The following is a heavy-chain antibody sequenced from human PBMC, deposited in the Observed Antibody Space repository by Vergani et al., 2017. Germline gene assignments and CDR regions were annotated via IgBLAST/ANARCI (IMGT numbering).Heavy chain of an antibody. D-gene: IGHD3-10*01. Sequence: QVRLQDSGPGLVKPSETLSLTCSVTGGFMSGYYWRWIRQPPGKELEWIGYMYHSGSTNYNPSLETRVSISGDTSKNQFSLKLNSVTAADTAVYYCGRVADFYGLGSRLLDLWGQGILVTVSS. CDR2: MYHSGST. CDR1: GGFMSGYY. V-gene: IGHV4-59*01. J-gene: IGHJ5*02. CDR3: GRVADFYGLGSRLLDL.